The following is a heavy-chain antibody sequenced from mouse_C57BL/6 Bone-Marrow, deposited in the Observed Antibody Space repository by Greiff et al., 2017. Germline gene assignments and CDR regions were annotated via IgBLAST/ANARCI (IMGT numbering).Heavy chain of an antibody. J-gene: IGHJ3*01. CDR2: IDPNSGGT. V-gene: IGHV1-72*01. D-gene: IGHD2-5*01. Sequence: QVQLQQPGAELVKPGASVKLSCKASGYTFTSYWMHWVKQRPGRGLEWIGRIDPNSGGTKYNEKFKSKATLTVDKPSSTAYMQLIILQSEDSAVYYCARSGSNPTAWFAYWGQGTLVTVSA. CDR3: ARSGSNPTAWFAY. CDR1: GYTFTSYW.